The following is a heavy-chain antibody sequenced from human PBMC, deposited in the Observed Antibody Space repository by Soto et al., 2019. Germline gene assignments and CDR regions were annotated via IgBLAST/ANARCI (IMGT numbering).Heavy chain of an antibody. CDR1: GGSISSGGYS. Sequence: SETLSLTCAVSGGSISSGGYSWSWIRQPPGKGLEWIGYIYHSGSTYYNPSLKSRVTISVDRSKNQFSLKLSSVTAADTAVYYCARCHYFNRSGFRMDLWGQGTMVTVSS. CDR3: ARCHYFNRSGFRMDL. V-gene: IGHV4-30-2*01. CDR2: IYHSGST. J-gene: IGHJ5*02. D-gene: IGHD3-22*01.